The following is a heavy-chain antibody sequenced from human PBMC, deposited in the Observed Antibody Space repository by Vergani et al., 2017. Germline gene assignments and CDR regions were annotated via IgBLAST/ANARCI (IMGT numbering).Heavy chain of an antibody. D-gene: IGHD3-10*01. Sequence: QVQLQESGPGLVKPSETLSLTCAVSGASVSGYYWSWIRQPPGKGLEWIGFIDSSGSTNYNPSLKTRVTISVDMSKNQFSLKLSSVTAADTAVYYCARDRGSDYSSSRSYPWFDPWGQGTRVTVSS. CDR3: ARDRGSDYSSSRSYPWFDP. CDR1: GASVSGYY. V-gene: IGHV4-59*02. J-gene: IGHJ5*02. CDR2: IDSSGST.